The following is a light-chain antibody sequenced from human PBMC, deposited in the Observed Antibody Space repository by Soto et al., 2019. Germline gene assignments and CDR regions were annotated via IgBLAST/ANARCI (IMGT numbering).Light chain of an antibody. Sequence: EIFLTQSPCTLCLSPVERATLPCRASQSVSSSYLAWYQQKPGQAPRLLIYDASNRATGIPARFSGSGSGTDFTLTISSLEPEDIAVYYCQQRSNWRVTFGGGTKV. J-gene: IGKJ4*01. V-gene: IGKV3-11*01. CDR1: QSVSSSY. CDR2: DAS. CDR3: QQRSNWRVT.